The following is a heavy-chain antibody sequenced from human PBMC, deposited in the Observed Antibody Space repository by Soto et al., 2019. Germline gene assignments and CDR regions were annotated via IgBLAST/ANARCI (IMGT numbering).Heavy chain of an antibody. CDR2: ISESGGNA. J-gene: IGHJ4*02. CDR1: GFTFSSYS. CDR3: SKRGLVVPGPGNYLVY. D-gene: IGHD2-15*01. V-gene: IGHV3-23*01. Sequence: GGSLRLSCAASGFTFSSYSMNWVRQAPGKGMEWVSAISESGGNAYYADSVKGRCTISRDNSKDTLYLQMNSLRAEDTAVYYCSKRGLVVPGPGNYLVYWGQRTLVTVSS.